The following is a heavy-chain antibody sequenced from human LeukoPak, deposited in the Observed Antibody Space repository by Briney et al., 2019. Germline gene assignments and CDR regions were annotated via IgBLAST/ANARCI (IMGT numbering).Heavy chain of an antibody. Sequence: SETLSLTCTVSGGSITSGASLWSWIRERPGKGLEWSGDIFYSATTYYNPSLKSRITISRDTSNNQFSLKLSSVTDADTAVYYCARGRRVGYDSYFGMDVWGQGTPVTVSS. V-gene: IGHV4-31*03. CDR2: IFYSATT. D-gene: IGHD3-3*01. CDR1: GGSITSGASL. J-gene: IGHJ6*02. CDR3: ARGRRVGYDSYFGMDV.